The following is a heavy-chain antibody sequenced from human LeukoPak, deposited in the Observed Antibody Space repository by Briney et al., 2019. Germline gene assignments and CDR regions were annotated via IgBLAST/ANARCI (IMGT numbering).Heavy chain of an antibody. CDR2: IIPILGIA. J-gene: IGHJ5*02. D-gene: IGHD4-23*01. Sequence: SVKVSCKASGGTFSSYAISWARQAPGQGLEWMGRIIPILGIANYAQKFQGRVTITADKSTSTAYMELSSLRSEDTAVYYCARGSMTTVVTENWFDPWGQGTLVTVSS. V-gene: IGHV1-69*04. CDR3: ARGSMTTVVTENWFDP. CDR1: GGTFSSYA.